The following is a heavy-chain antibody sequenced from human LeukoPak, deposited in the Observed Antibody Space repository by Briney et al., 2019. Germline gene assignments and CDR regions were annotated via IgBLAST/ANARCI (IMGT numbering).Heavy chain of an antibody. CDR3: ARDRGGYQFFDH. D-gene: IGHD5-12*01. V-gene: IGHV3-48*02. CDR2: ISTRSGTI. Sequence: PGGSLRLSCAASGFTFSNAWMSWVRQAPGKGLEWVSYISTRSGTIYYTDSVKGRFTISRDNAKNSLYLQMNSLRDEDTAVYYCARDRGGYQFFDHWGQGTLVTVSS. J-gene: IGHJ4*02. CDR1: GFTFSNAW.